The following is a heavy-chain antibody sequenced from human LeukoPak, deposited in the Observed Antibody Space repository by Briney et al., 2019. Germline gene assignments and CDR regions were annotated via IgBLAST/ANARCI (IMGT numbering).Heavy chain of an antibody. V-gene: IGHV3-7*01. CDR1: GFTFSSYW. Sequence: GSLRLSCAASGFTFSSYWMSWVRQAPGKGLEWVANIKQDGSEKYYVDSVKGRFTISRDNAKNSLYLQMNSLGAEDTAVYYCARESDIAVAGNSFDYWGQGTLVTVSS. CDR3: ARESDIAVAGNSFDY. CDR2: IKQDGSEK. D-gene: IGHD6-19*01. J-gene: IGHJ4*02.